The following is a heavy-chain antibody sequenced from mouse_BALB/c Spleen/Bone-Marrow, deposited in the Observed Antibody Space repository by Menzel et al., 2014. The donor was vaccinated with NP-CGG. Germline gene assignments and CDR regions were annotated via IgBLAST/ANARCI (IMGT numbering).Heavy chain of an antibody. D-gene: IGHD2-4*01. CDR1: GFDFSRYW. J-gene: IGHJ4*01. CDR2: INPDSSTI. V-gene: IGHV4-1*02. CDR3: ARRGLRREAYYAMDY. Sequence: EVKLLESGGGLVQPGGSLKLSCAASGFDFSRYWMSWVRQAPGKGLEWIGEINPDSSTINHTPSLKDKFIISRDNAKNTLYLQMSKVRSEDTALYYCARRGLRREAYYAMDYWGQGTSVTVSS.